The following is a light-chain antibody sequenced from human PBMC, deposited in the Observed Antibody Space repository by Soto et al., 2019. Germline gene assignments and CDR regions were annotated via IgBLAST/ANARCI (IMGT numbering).Light chain of an antibody. J-gene: IGKJ5*01. CDR2: GAS. CDR3: QQYNNWPIT. CDR1: QSVSSSY. Sequence: EIVLKQSPGTLSLSPGERATLSCRASQSVSSSYLAWYQQKPGQAPRLLIYGASTRATGIPARFSGSGSGTEFTLTISSLQSEDFAVYYCQQYNNWPITFGQGTRLEI. V-gene: IGKV3-15*01.